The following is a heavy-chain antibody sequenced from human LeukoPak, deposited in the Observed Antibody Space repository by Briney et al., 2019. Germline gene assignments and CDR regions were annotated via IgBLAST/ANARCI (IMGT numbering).Heavy chain of an antibody. CDR1: GFTFSSYA. CDR3: AKDEYSGSYYEDY. D-gene: IGHD1-26*01. Sequence: GGSLRLSCAASGFTFSSYAMSWVRQAPGKGLEWVSTISGGGGSTYNADSVKGRFTVSRDNFKNTLYLQMNSLRAEDTAVYYCAKDEYSGSYYEDYWGQGTLVTVSS. J-gene: IGHJ4*02. V-gene: IGHV3-23*01. CDR2: ISGGGGST.